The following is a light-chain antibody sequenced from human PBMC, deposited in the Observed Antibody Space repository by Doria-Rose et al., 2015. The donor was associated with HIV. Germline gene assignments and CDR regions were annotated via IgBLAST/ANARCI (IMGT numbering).Light chain of an antibody. CDR1: QSFSSTY. Sequence: TQSPGTLSLSPGERATLSCRASQSFSSTYLAWYRQKPGQAPSLLIYDGSTRATGSPDRFSASGSGTDFTLTINRLEPEDFALYYCHQYGTSWTFGQGTKVEI. V-gene: IGKV3-20*01. CDR3: HQYGTSWT. J-gene: IGKJ1*01. CDR2: DGS.